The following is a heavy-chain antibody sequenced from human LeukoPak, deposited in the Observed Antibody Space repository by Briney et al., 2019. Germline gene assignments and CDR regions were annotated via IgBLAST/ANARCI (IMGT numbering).Heavy chain of an antibody. CDR2: INHSGST. Sequence: SETLSLTCTVSGGSINTPNYYWGWIRQTPGKGLEWIGEINHSGSTNYNPSLKSRVTISVDTSKNQFSLKLSSVTAADTAVYYCARRGYCSSTSCPRDKNWFDPWGQGTLVTVSS. V-gene: IGHV4-39*07. D-gene: IGHD2-2*01. CDR3: ARRGYCSSTSCPRDKNWFDP. CDR1: GGSINTPNYY. J-gene: IGHJ5*02.